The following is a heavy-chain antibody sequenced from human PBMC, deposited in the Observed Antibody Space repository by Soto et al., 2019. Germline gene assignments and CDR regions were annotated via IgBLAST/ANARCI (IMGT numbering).Heavy chain of an antibody. CDR3: ARSSQYNWNDSFDY. CDR1: GYSFTSYW. D-gene: IGHD1-1*01. V-gene: IGHV5-51*01. J-gene: IGHJ4*02. CDR2: IYTGDSDT. Sequence: GESLKISCKGSGYSFTSYWIGWVRQMPGKGLEWMEIIYTGDSDTRYSPSFQGQVTISADKSISTAYLQWSSLKASDTAKYYCARSSQYNWNDSFDYWGQGTLVTVSS.